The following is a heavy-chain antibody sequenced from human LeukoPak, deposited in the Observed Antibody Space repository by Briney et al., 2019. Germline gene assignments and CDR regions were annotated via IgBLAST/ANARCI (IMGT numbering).Heavy chain of an antibody. J-gene: IGHJ4*02. CDR3: ARPSSTDYV. V-gene: IGHV1-2*02. CDR1: GYTFTDYY. Sequence: DSVKVSCKASGYTFTDYYYIHWVRQAPGQGLEWMGWLNPKSGDTNYAQKFQGRVTVTRDTSISTAYMELSRLRSDDTAVYYCARPSSTDYVWGQGTQVTVSS. CDR2: LNPKSGDT. D-gene: IGHD2-2*01.